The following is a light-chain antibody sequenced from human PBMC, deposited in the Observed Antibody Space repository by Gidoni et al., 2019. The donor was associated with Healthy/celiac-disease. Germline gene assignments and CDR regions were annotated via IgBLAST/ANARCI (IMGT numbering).Light chain of an antibody. J-gene: IGKJ4*01. CDR3: QQYDNPPRT. Sequence: DIQMTQSPSSLSASVGDRVTITCQASQDISNYLNWYQQKPGKAPQLLIYDASNLETGVPSSFSGSGSGTDFTFTISSLQPEAIATYYCQQYDNPPRTFGGGTKVEIK. V-gene: IGKV1-33*01. CDR2: DAS. CDR1: QDISNY.